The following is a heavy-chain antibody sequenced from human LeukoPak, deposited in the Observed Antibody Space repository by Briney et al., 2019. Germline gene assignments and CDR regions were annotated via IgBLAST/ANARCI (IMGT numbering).Heavy chain of an antibody. CDR2: ISSSGSTI. CDR3: ARDPSIAAPVDY. J-gene: IGHJ4*02. D-gene: IGHD6-6*01. Sequence: GSLRLSCAASGFTFSSYSMNWVRQAPGKGLEWVSYISSSGSTIYYADSVKGRFTISRDNAKNSLYLQMNSLRAEDTAVYYCARDPSIAAPVDYWGQGTLVTVSS. CDR1: GFTFSSYS. V-gene: IGHV3-48*04.